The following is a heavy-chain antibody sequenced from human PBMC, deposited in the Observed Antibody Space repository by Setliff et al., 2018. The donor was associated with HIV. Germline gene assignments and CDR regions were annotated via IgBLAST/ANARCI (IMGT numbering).Heavy chain of an antibody. V-gene: IGHV4-34*01. J-gene: IGHJ6*03. D-gene: IGHD3-10*01. CDR2: INHSGST. CDR3: ARGGYGSGSYYYYYYIDV. CDR1: GGSFSGYY. Sequence: SETLSLTCAVYGGSFSGYYWSWIRQPPGKGLEWIGEINHSGSTNYNPSLKSRVTISVDTSKNQFSLKLSSVTAADTAVYYCARGGYGSGSYYYYYYIDVWGKGTTVTVSS.